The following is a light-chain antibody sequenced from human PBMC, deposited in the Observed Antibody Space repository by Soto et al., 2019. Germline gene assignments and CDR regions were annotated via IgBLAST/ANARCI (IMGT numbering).Light chain of an antibody. CDR3: AAWDDSLRLYV. CDR1: SSNIGSNY. J-gene: IGLJ1*01. Sequence: QSVLTQPPSASGTPGQRVTISCSGSSSNIGSNYVYWYQQLPGTAPKLLIYRNNQRPSGVPDRFSGSKSGTSASLAISGLRSEDEADYYCAAWDDSLRLYVFGTGTKVTVL. CDR2: RNN. V-gene: IGLV1-47*01.